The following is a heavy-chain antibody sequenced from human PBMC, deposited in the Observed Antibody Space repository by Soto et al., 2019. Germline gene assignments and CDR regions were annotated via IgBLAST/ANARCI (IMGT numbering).Heavy chain of an antibody. CDR2: IYYSRST. Sequence: SETLSLTCTVSGGSISSSSYYWGWIRQPPGKGLEWIGSIYYSRSTYYNPSLKSRVTISVDTSKNQFSLKLSSVTAADTAVYYCARHRYYGSGSYRRFDPWGQGTLVTVSS. D-gene: IGHD3-10*01. V-gene: IGHV4-39*01. J-gene: IGHJ5*02. CDR3: ARHRYYGSGSYRRFDP. CDR1: GGSISSSSYY.